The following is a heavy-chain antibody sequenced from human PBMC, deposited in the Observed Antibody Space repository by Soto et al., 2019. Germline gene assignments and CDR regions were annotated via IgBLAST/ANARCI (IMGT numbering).Heavy chain of an antibody. D-gene: IGHD2-21*02. V-gene: IGHV1-2*02. CDR1: GYTFTGYY. CDR3: ARDRSYCGGDCLELERENWFDP. J-gene: IGHJ5*02. Sequence: ASVKVSCKASGYTFTGYYMHWVRQAPGQGLEWMGWINPNSGGTNYAQKFQGRVTMTRDTSISTAYMELSRLRSDDTAVYYCARDRSYCGGDCLELERENWFDPWGQRTLVTVSS. CDR2: INPNSGGT.